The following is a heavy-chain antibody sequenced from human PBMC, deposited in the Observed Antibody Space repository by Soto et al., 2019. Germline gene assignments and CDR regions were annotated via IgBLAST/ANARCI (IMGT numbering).Heavy chain of an antibody. CDR3: ARGTPPLYDFWSGYYSYYFDY. Sequence: SQTLSFTCTVSGGSISSGGYYWSWIRQHPGKGLEWIGYIYYSGSTYYNPSLKSRVTISVDTSKNQFSLKLSSVTAADTAVYYCARGTPPLYDFWSGYYSYYFDYWGQGTLVTVSS. CDR1: GGSISSGGYY. V-gene: IGHV4-31*03. D-gene: IGHD3-3*01. J-gene: IGHJ4*02. CDR2: IYYSGST.